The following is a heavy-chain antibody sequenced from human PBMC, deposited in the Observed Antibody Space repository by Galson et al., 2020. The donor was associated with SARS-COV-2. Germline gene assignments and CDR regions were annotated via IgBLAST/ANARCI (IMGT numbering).Heavy chain of an antibody. J-gene: IGHJ4*02. Sequence: GESLKISCAASGFTFSTYDMHWVRQGTGNRLEWVSAIDTNGGTYYAGSVKGRFTISRENVKNSLYLQMSSLRAGDTAVYYCVRESMGRIGYNTLDFWGRGTLVTVSS. CDR3: VRESMGRIGYNTLDF. V-gene: IGHV3-13*04. CDR2: IDTNGGT. CDR1: GFTFSTYD. D-gene: IGHD2-2*02.